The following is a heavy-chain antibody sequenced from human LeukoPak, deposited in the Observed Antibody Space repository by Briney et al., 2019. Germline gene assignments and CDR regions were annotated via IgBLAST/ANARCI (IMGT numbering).Heavy chain of an antibody. V-gene: IGHV3-74*01. CDR3: ARGENTYIDY. Sequence: PGGSLRLSCAASGFTLRSYTMNWVRQAPGKGLVWVSRISSEGSSTTYADSVKGRFTISRDNAKDTLYLQMNSLRAEDTAVYYCARGENTYIDYWGQGTLVTVSS. CDR1: GFTLRSYT. J-gene: IGHJ4*02. D-gene: IGHD3-16*01. CDR2: ISSEGSST.